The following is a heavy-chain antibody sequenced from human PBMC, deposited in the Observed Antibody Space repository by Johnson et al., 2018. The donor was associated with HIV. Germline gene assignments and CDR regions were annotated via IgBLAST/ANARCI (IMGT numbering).Heavy chain of an antibody. CDR3: ASYCSGGSCYRRSPSDAFDI. CDR2: ISTSGSTI. Sequence: VQLVESGGGLVKPGGPLRLSCAASGFTFRDHYMSWIRQAPGKGLEWVADISTSGSTIYYAASVKGRFTISRDNSKNTLYLQMNSLRAEDTAVYYCASYCSGGSCYRRSPSDAFDIWGQGTMVTVSS. J-gene: IGHJ3*02. D-gene: IGHD2-15*01. V-gene: IGHV3-11*04. CDR1: GFTFRDHY.